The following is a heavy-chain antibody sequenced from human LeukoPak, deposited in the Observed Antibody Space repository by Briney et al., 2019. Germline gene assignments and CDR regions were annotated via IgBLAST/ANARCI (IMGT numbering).Heavy chain of an antibody. Sequence: PGGSLRLSCAASGFTFSSCEMNWVRQAPGKGLEWVSYISSSGSTIYYADSVKGRFTISRDNAKNSLYLQMNSLRAEDTAVYYCARGRRAADYWGQGTLVTVSS. CDR2: ISSSGSTI. CDR3: ARGRRAADY. D-gene: IGHD2-15*01. J-gene: IGHJ4*02. CDR1: GFTFSSCE. V-gene: IGHV3-48*03.